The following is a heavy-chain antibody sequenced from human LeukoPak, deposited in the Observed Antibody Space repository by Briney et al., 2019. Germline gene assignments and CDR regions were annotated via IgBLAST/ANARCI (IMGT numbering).Heavy chain of an antibody. CDR1: GGSISSSSYY. D-gene: IGHD2-15*01. CDR2: IYSRGST. CDR3: ARNSCPSGTCYDNRGYFDY. J-gene: IGHJ4*02. Sequence: SETLSLTCTVSGGSISSSSYYWGWIRQPPGTGLEWIGSIYSRGSTYYNPSLKSRVTISVDTSKNQFSLKLSSVTAADTAVYYCARNSCPSGTCYDNRGYFDYWGQGTLVTVSS. V-gene: IGHV4-39*01.